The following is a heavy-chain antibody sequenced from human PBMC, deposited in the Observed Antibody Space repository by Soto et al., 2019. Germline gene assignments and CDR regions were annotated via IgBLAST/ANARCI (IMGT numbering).Heavy chain of an antibody. CDR1: GFTFSGSA. Sequence: PGGSLRLSCAASGFTFSGSAMHWVRQASGKGLEWVGRIRSKANSYATAYAASVKGRFTISRDDSKNTAYLQMNSLKTEDTAVYYCTRLGPFGYTDLDLDYWGQGTLVTVSS. D-gene: IGHD5-18*01. V-gene: IGHV3-73*01. CDR3: TRLGPFGYTDLDLDY. CDR2: IRSKANSYAT. J-gene: IGHJ4*02.